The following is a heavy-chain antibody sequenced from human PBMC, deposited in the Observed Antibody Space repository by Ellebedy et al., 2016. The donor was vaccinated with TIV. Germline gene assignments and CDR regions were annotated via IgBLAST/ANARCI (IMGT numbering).Heavy chain of an antibody. Sequence: AASVKVSCKASGYTFTSYGISWVRQAPGQGLEWMAWISGYNGNRKYAQKFQDRVTMTLDTSTKTAHMEVRNLGFDDTAGYYCARDERGQWLGRGGLDFWGQGTLVTVSS. CDR3: ARDERGQWLGRGGLDF. CDR1: GYTFTSYG. D-gene: IGHD6-19*01. CDR2: ISGYNGNR. J-gene: IGHJ4*02. V-gene: IGHV1-18*01.